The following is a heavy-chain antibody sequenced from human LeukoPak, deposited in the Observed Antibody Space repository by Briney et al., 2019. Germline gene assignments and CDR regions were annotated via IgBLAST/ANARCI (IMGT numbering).Heavy chain of an antibody. D-gene: IGHD6-6*01. CDR3: ASAYSSSSVIDY. J-gene: IGHJ4*02. CDR1: GGSISSYY. Sequence: PSETLSLTCTVSGGSISSYYWSWIRQPPGQGLEWIGYIYYSGSTNYNPSLKSRFTISVDTSKNQFSLKLSSVTAADTAVYYCASAYSSSSVIDYWGQGTLVTVSS. V-gene: IGHV4-59*01. CDR2: IYYSGST.